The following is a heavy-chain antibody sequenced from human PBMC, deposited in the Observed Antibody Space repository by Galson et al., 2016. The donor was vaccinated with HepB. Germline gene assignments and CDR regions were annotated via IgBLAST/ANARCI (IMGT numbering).Heavy chain of an antibody. J-gene: IGHJ4*02. CDR1: GYSFTSHS. CDR3: ASLVVSDALWDDYFDI. CDR2: ITPKTGKP. D-gene: IGHD1-26*01. V-gene: IGHV7-4-1*02. Sequence: SVKVSCKASGYSFTSHSINWVRQAPGQGLEWMGWITPKTGKPTYAEGFKGRFVFSLDTSVNTAYLQITGLEAEDSAVYYCASLVVSDALWDDYFDIWGQGTRVTVSS.